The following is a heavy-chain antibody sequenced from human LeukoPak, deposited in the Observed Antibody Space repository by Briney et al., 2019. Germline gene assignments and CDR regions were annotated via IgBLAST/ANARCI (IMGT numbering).Heavy chain of an antibody. CDR3: ARVTFSEVPYDYVWGSYRPVDY. Sequence: PGGSLRLSCAASGFTFSSYSMNWVRQAPGKGLEWVSSISSSSSYIYYADSVKGRFTISRDNAKNSLYLQMNSLRAEDTAVYYCARVTFSEVPYDYVWGSYRPVDYWGQGTLVTVSS. CDR1: GFTFSSYS. V-gene: IGHV3-21*01. J-gene: IGHJ4*02. CDR2: ISSSSSYI. D-gene: IGHD3-16*02.